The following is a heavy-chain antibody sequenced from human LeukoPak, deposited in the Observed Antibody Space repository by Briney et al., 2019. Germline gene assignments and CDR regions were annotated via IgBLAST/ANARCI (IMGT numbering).Heavy chain of an antibody. J-gene: IGHJ4*02. CDR3: ARVLMAAPGVDY. CDR1: GFTFSDHY. V-gene: IGHV3-72*01. CDR2: IRNKANSYTT. D-gene: IGHD6-13*01. Sequence: GGSLRLSRAASGFTFSDHYMDWVRQAPGKGLEWVGRIRNKANSYTTEYAASVKGRFFISREDSKNSLYLRMNSLKTEDTAVYYCARVLMAAPGVDYWGQGTLVTVSS.